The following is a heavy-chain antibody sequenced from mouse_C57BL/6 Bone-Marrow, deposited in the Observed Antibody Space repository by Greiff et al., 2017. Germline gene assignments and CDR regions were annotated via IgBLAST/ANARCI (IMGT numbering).Heavy chain of an antibody. CDR2: IDPSDSYT. CDR1: GYTFTSYW. D-gene: IGHD3-2*02. J-gene: IGHJ4*01. Sequence: QVQLQQPGAELVMPGASVKLSCKASGYTFTSYWMHWVKQRPGQGLEWIGEIDPSDSYTNYNQKFKGKSTLTVDKSSSTAYMQLSSLTSEDSAVYYCAREGSSGYYAMDYGGQGTSVTVSS. CDR3: AREGSSGYYAMDY. V-gene: IGHV1-69*01.